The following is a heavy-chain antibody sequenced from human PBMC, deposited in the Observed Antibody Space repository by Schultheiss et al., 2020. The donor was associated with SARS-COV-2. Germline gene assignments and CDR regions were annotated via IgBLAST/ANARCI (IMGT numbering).Heavy chain of an antibody. Sequence: GGSLRLSCAASGFTFSDYYMSWIRQAPGKGLEWVSDIYSGGGTYYADSVKGRFTISRDNSKNTLYLQMNSLRAEDTAVYYCARDRDDAFDIWGQGTMVTVSS. V-gene: IGHV3-66*01. CDR1: GFTFSDYY. J-gene: IGHJ3*02. D-gene: IGHD5-24*01. CDR3: ARDRDDAFDI. CDR2: IYSGGGT.